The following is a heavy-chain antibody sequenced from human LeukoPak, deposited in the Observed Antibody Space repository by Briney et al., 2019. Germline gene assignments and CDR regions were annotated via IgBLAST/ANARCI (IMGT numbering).Heavy chain of an antibody. CDR3: TRDSGSYYYDSSGYYTFDY. J-gene: IGHJ4*02. V-gene: IGHV3-49*03. CDR1: GFTFGDYA. D-gene: IGHD3-22*01. Sequence: GGSLRLSCTASGFTFGDYAMSWFRQAPGKGLEWVGFIRSKAYGGTTEYAASVRGRFTISRDDSKSIAYLQMNSLKTEDTAVYYCTRDSGSYYYDSSGYYTFDYWGQGTLVTVSS. CDR2: IRSKAYGGTT.